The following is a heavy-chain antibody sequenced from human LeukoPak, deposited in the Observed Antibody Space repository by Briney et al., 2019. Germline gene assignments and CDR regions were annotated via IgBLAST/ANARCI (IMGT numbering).Heavy chain of an antibody. CDR1: GFTFSSYE. CDR2: ISSSCSTI. D-gene: IGHD3-10*02. CDR3: AELGITMIGGV. Sequence: GGSLRLSCAASGFTFSSYEMDWVRQAPGKGLEWVSYISSSCSTIYYADSVKGRFTISRDNAKNSLYLQMNSLRAEDTAVYYCAELGITMIGGVWGKGTTVTISS. V-gene: IGHV3-48*03. J-gene: IGHJ6*04.